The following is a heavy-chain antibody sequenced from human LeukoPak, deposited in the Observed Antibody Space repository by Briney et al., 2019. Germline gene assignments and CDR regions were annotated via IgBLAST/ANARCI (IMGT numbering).Heavy chain of an antibody. CDR3: ARGGGYCSSTSCYGFQVY. J-gene: IGHJ4*02. V-gene: IGHV3-21*01. Sequence: PGGSLRLSCAASGFTSSSYSMNWVRQAPGKGLEWVSSISSSSSYIYYADSVKGRFTISRDNAKNSLYLQMNSLRAEDTAVYYCARGGGYCSSTSCYGFQVYWGQGTLVTVSS. CDR1: GFTSSSYS. D-gene: IGHD2-2*01. CDR2: ISSSSSYI.